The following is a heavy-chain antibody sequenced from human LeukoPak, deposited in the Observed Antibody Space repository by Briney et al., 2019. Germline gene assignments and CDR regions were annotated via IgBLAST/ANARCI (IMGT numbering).Heavy chain of an antibody. CDR2: IYYSGST. CDR3: ARIQHSSSWYYYYYYYMDV. D-gene: IGHD6-13*01. CDR1: GGSISSSSYY. Sequence: PSETLSLTCTVSGGSISSSSYYWGWIRQPPGKGLEWIGSIYYSGSTYYNPSLKSRVTISVDTSKNQFSLKLSPVIAADTAVYYCARIQHSSSWYYYYYYYMDVWGKGTTVTVSS. J-gene: IGHJ6*03. V-gene: IGHV4-39*07.